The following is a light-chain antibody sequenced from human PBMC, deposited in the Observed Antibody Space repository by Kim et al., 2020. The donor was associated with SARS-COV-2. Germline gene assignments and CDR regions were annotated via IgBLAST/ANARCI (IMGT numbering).Light chain of an antibody. V-gene: IGLV1-40*03. CDR2: AET. Sequence: RVTISCSGSTSSIVADYDVHCYQQLPGTAPKHLICAETSRPSGVPDRFSGSKSGASASLAITGLQAEDEADYYCQSYDNSLSGYVFGTGTKVTVL. CDR1: TSSIVADYD. CDR3: QSYDNSLSGYV. J-gene: IGLJ1*01.